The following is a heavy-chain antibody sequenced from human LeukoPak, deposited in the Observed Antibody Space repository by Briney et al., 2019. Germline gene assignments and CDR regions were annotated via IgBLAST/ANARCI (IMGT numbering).Heavy chain of an antibody. D-gene: IGHD2-15*01. CDR1: GFTFSSYA. CDR2: ISGSGGST. J-gene: IGHJ6*02. CDR3: AKAESGSPYYYYYGMDV. V-gene: IGHV3-23*01. Sequence: GSLRLSCAASGFTFSSYAMSWVRQAPGKGLEWVSAISGSGGSTYYADSVKGRFTISRDNSKNTLYLQMNSLRAEDTAVYYCAKAESGSPYYYYYGMDVWGQGTTVTVSS.